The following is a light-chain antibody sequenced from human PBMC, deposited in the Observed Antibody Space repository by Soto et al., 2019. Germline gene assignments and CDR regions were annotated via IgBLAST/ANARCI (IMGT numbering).Light chain of an antibody. J-gene: IGKJ1*01. CDR2: EAS. Sequence: EVVLTQSPATLSLSPGERATLSCRASQSVTNYLPWYQQKHGQAHRXVIYEASNRATGIPARFSGSGSGTDFTITISNLEPEDFAVDYCQQRTYWPWTFGQGTKVDIK. V-gene: IGKV3-11*01. CDR3: QQRTYWPWT. CDR1: QSVTNY.